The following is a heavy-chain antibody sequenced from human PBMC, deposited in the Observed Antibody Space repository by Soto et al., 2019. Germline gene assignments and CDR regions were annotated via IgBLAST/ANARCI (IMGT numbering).Heavy chain of an antibody. CDR1: GFTFSSYA. CDR2: ISYDGNNK. V-gene: IGHV3-30-3*01. CDR3: ARDLYAARPASFFDI. D-gene: IGHD6-6*01. J-gene: IGHJ3*02. Sequence: GGSLRLSCAASGFTFSSYAMHWVRQAPGKGLEWVAVISYDGNNKYYADSVKGRFTISRDNSKNTLYLQMNSLRAEDTAVYYCARDLYAARPASFFDIWGQGTMVTVSS.